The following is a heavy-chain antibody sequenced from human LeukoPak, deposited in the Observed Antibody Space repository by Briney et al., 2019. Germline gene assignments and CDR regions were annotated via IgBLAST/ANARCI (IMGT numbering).Heavy chain of an antibody. CDR2: ISGSGGST. CDR1: GFTFSSYA. CDR3: VRGAASGSYYGLGV. J-gene: IGHJ6*02. V-gene: IGHV3-23*01. D-gene: IGHD1-26*01. Sequence: GGSLRLSCAASGFTFSSYAMSWVRQAPGKGLGWVSAISGSGGSTYYADSVKGRFTISRDNSKNTLYLQMNSLKTEDTALYYCVRGAASGSYYGLGVWGQGATVTVSS.